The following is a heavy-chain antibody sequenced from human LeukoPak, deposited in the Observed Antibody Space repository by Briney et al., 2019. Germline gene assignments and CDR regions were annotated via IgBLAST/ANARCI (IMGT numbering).Heavy chain of an antibody. J-gene: IGHJ6*03. CDR3: ARDAGFGESREAYYYYYMDV. D-gene: IGHD3-10*01. V-gene: IGHV3-48*03. CDR1: GFTFSSYE. Sequence: GGSLRLSCAASGFTFSSYEMNWVRQAPGKGLEWVSYMSGSGSTIYYADSVKGRFTISRDNAKNSLYLQMNSLRAEDTAAYYCARDAGFGESREAYYYYYMDVWGKGTTVTVSS. CDR2: MSGSGSTI.